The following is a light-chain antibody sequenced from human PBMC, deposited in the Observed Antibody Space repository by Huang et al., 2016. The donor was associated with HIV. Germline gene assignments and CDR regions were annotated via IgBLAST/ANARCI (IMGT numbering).Light chain of an antibody. Sequence: AIQLTQSPSSLSASVGDRVTITCRASQGISSALAWYQQKPGKAPKLLIYDASSLESGVPSRFSGSGSGTDFTLTISSLQPEDFATYYCQQFNNYLTFGQATRLEIK. V-gene: IGKV1D-13*01. CDR2: DAS. CDR1: QGISSA. CDR3: QQFNNYLT. J-gene: IGKJ5*01.